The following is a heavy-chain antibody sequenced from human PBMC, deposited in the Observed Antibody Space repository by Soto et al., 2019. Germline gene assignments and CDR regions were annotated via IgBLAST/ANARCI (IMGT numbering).Heavy chain of an antibody. J-gene: IGHJ4*02. CDR2: IIPIFGTA. CDR1: GGTFSSYA. D-gene: IGHD5-12*01. CDR3: ARDGGYDHPHDY. Sequence: ASVKVSCKASGGTFSSYAISWVRQAPGQGLEWMGGIIPIFGTANYAQKFQGRVTITADKSTSTAYMELSSLRSEDTAVYYCARDGGYDHPHDYWGQGTLVTVSS. V-gene: IGHV1-69*06.